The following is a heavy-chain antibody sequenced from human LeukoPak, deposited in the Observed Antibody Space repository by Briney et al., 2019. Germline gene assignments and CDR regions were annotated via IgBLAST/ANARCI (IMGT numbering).Heavy chain of an antibody. CDR3: ARGTRYSSGSFDY. CDR1: GSTVSSNY. D-gene: IGHD6-19*01. V-gene: IGHV3-53*01. Sequence: GGSLRLSCAASGSTVSSNYMSWVRQAPGKGLEWVSVIYSGGSTYYADSVKGRFTISRDNSKNTLYLQMNSLRAEDTAVYYCARGTRYSSGSFDYWGQGTLVTVSS. CDR2: IYSGGST. J-gene: IGHJ4*02.